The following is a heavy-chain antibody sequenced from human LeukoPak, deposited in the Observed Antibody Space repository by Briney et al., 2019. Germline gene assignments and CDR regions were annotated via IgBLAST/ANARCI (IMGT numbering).Heavy chain of an antibody. D-gene: IGHD2-2*02. Sequence: GGSLRLSCAASGFTFSSYWMSWVRQAPGKGLEWVANIKQDGSKKYYVDSVKGRFTISRDNAKNSLYLQMNSLRAEDTAVYYCAREGPNYCSSTSCYTLYYFDYWGQGTLVTVSS. J-gene: IGHJ4*02. CDR1: GFTFSSYW. CDR3: AREGPNYCSSTSCYTLYYFDY. CDR2: IKQDGSKK. V-gene: IGHV3-7*01.